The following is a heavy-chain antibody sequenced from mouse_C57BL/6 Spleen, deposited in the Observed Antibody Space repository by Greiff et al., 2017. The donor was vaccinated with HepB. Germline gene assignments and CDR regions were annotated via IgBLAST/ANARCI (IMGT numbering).Heavy chain of an antibody. CDR3: ARPYDGSWYFDV. J-gene: IGHJ1*03. Sequence: EVKLQESGPELVKPGASVKIPCKASGYTFTDYNMDWVKQSHGKSLEWIGDINPNNGGTIYNQKFKGKATLTVDKSSSTAYMELRSLTSEDTAVYYCARPYDGSWYFDVWGTGTTVTVSS. D-gene: IGHD2-3*01. V-gene: IGHV1-18*01. CDR1: GYTFTDYN. CDR2: INPNNGGT.